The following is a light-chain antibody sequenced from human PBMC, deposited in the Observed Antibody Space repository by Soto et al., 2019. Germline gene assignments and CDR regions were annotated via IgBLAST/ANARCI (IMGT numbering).Light chain of an antibody. J-gene: IGKJ1*01. CDR2: GAS. V-gene: IGKV3-15*01. CDR3: QQYNNWPPDRT. CDR1: QSVGSN. Sequence: EIVMTQSQATLSVSPGERATLSCRASQSVGSNLAWYQQKPCQAPRLLIYGASTRATGIPARFSGSGSGTEFTLTISSLQSEDFAIYFCQQYNNWPPDRTFGQGTKVEIK.